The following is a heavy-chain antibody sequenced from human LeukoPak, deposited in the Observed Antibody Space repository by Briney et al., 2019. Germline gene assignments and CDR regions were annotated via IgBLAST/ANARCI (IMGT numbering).Heavy chain of an antibody. V-gene: IGHV4-38-2*01. Sequence: SETLSLTCAVSGYSISSGYYWGWIRQPPGKGLEWIGSIYHSGSTYYNPSLKSRVTISVDTSKNQFSLKLSSVTAADTAVYYCARSELDNSSSPNEDYYYYYYMDVWGKGTTVTVSS. CDR1: GYSISSGYY. J-gene: IGHJ6*03. CDR2: IYHSGST. D-gene: IGHD6-6*01. CDR3: ARSELDNSSSPNEDYYYYYYMDV.